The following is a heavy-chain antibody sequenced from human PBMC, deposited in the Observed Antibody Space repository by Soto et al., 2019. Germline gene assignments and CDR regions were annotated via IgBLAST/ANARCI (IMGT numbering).Heavy chain of an antibody. J-gene: IGHJ6*02. V-gene: IGHV3-33*01. CDR3: ARPHMVYAIPGGMDV. CDR1: GFTFSSYG. CDR2: IWYDGSNK. Sequence: QVQLVESGGGVVQPGRSLRLSCAASGFTFSSYGMHWVRQAPGKGLEWVAVIWYDGSNKYYADSVKGRFTISRDNSKNTLYLQMNSRRAEDTAVYYCARPHMVYAIPGGMDVWGQGTTVTVSS. D-gene: IGHD2-8*01.